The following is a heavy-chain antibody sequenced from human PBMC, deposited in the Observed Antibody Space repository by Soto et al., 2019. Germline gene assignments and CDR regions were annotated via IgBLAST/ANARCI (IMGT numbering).Heavy chain of an antibody. CDR1: GFTISTHG. V-gene: IGHV3-23*01. Sequence: EVQLLESGGDLVQPGGSLRLSCAVSGFTISTHGMSWVRQAPGKGLEWVSGISGSGGITYYADSVKGRFTISRDNSKNTLYLHMNSLRAEDTAAYFCVRVERYSGEWPLIWGQGTLVTVSS. J-gene: IGHJ4*02. D-gene: IGHD6-19*01. CDR3: VRVERYSGEWPLI. CDR2: ISGSGGIT.